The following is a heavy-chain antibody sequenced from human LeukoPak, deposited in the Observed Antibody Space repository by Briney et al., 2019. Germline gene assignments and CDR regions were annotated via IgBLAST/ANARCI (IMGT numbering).Heavy chain of an antibody. D-gene: IGHD1-26*01. CDR3: ARDDVGASLRFFDY. Sequence: GGSLRLSCAASGFTFSSYAMSWVRQAPGKGLEWVSSISSSSYIYYADSVKGRFTISRDNAKNSLYLQMNSLRAEGTAVYYCARDDVGASLRFFDYWGQGTLVTVSS. J-gene: IGHJ4*02. CDR1: GFTFSSYA. V-gene: IGHV3-21*01. CDR2: ISSSSYI.